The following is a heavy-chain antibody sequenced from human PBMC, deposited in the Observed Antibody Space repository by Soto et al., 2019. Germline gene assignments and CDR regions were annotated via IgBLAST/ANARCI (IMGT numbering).Heavy chain of an antibody. J-gene: IGHJ4*02. D-gene: IGHD4-17*01. CDR1: GFTFSSYA. V-gene: IGHV3-23*01. CDR2: ISGSGGST. Sequence: EVQLLESGGGLVQPGGSLRLSCAASGFTFSSYAMSWVRQAPGKGLEWVSAISGSGGSTYYADFVKGRFTISRDNSKNTLYLQMNSLRAEDTAVYYCAKLWRPYDYGDYGDYWGQGTLVTVSS. CDR3: AKLWRPYDYGDYGDY.